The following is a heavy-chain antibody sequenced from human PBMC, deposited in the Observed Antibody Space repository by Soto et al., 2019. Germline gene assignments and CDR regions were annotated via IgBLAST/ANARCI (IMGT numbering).Heavy chain of an antibody. J-gene: IGHJ5*02. Sequence: QVQLQESGPGLVKPSQTLSLTCTVSGGSISSGGYYWSWIRQHPGKGLEWIGYIYYSGSTYYNPSLTSRVTISVDTSKNQFSLKLSSVTAADTAVYYCAREYGPYSSSWKIITGGFDPWGQGTLVTVSS. CDR3: AREYGPYSSSWKIITGGFDP. CDR2: IYYSGST. D-gene: IGHD6-13*01. V-gene: IGHV4-31*03. CDR1: GGSISSGGYY.